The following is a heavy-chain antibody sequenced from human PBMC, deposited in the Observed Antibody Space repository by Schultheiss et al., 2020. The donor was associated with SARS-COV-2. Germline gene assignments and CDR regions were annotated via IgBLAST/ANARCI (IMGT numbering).Heavy chain of an antibody. J-gene: IGHJ1*01. V-gene: IGHV3-66*02. D-gene: IGHD3-22*01. CDR3: VKNLQYYYDSSPREYFQH. CDR2: IYAVGTT. Sequence: GGSLRLSCAISGVTVSNNYMSWGRQAAGKGLDRLSIIYAVGTTYYADSGTTRFTISRDNSKNTLYLQMNSVSLEDTAHYYCVKNLQYYYDSSPREYFQHWGLGTRVTVSS. CDR1: GVTVSNNY.